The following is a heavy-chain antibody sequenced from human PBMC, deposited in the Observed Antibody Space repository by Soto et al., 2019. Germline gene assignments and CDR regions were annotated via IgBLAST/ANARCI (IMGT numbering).Heavy chain of an antibody. CDR2: IIPIFGTA. CDR3: AMNFGYSSSWSRYSYYAGMDV. CDR1: GGTFSSYA. D-gene: IGHD6-13*01. J-gene: IGHJ6*02. V-gene: IGHV1-69*13. Sequence: SVKVSCKASGGTFSSYAISWVRQAPGEGLEWMGGIIPIFGTANYAQKFQGRVTITADESTSTAYMELSSLRSEDTAVYYCAMNFGYSSSWSRYSYYAGMDVCGQGTTVTVSS.